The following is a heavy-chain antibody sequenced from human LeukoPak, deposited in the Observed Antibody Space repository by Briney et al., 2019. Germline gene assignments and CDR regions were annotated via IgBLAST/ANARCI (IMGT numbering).Heavy chain of an antibody. J-gene: IGHJ4*02. Sequence: SVKVSCKAPGGTFSSYAISWVRQAPGQGLEWMGRIIPIFGTANYAQKFQGRVTITTDESTSTAYMELSSLRSEDTAVYYCASEAMKIKHRITMIVVALDYWGREPWSPSPQ. V-gene: IGHV1-69*05. CDR1: GGTFSSYA. CDR2: IIPIFGTA. CDR3: ASEAMKIKHRITMIVVALDY. D-gene: IGHD3-22*01.